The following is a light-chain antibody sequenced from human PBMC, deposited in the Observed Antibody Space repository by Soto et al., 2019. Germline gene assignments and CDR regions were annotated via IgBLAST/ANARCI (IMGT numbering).Light chain of an antibody. CDR3: QNFDSAPQT. V-gene: IGKV1-39*01. Sequence: DIQMTQSPSSLSASVGDRVTITCRASQSISSYLNWYQQKPGKAPKLLIYKASTLKSGVPSRFSGSGSGTEFTLTISSLQPEDVATYYCQNFDSAPQTFGQGTKVDIK. CDR2: KAS. J-gene: IGKJ1*01. CDR1: QSISSY.